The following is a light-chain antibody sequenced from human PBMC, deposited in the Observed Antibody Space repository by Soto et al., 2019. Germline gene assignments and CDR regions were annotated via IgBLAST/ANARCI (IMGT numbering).Light chain of an antibody. J-gene: IGLJ2*01. Sequence: QLVLTQPPSVSGAPGQRVTISCTGSRSNIGAGYDVHWYQQLPGTSPKLLIYGNNNRPSGVPDRFSGSKSGTSASLAITGLQAEDEAAYYCQSYDSNLSGALFGGGTKLTVL. CDR1: RSNIGAGYD. V-gene: IGLV1-40*01. CDR2: GNN. CDR3: QSYDSNLSGAL.